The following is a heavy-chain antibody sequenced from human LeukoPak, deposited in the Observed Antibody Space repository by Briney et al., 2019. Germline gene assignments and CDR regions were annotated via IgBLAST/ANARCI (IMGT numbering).Heavy chain of an antibody. V-gene: IGHV4-38-2*02. D-gene: IGHD3-3*01. J-gene: IGHJ5*02. CDR2: IYYSGST. Sequence: SETLSLTCTVSGYSISSGYYWGWIRQPPGKGLEWIGSIYYSGSTYYNPSLKSRVTISVDTSKNQFSLKLSSVTAADTAVYYCARVFWSGYYSRWFDPWGQGTLVTVSS. CDR1: GYSISSGYY. CDR3: ARVFWSGYYSRWFDP.